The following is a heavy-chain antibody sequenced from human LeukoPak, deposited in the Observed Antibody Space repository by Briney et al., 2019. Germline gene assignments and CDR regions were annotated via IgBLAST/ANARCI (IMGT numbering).Heavy chain of an antibody. Sequence: GSSVKVSCKASGGTFSSYAISWVRQAPGQGLEWMGRIIPILGIANYAQKFQGRVTITADKSTSTAYMELSSLRSEDTAVYYCAARGYSYPDFDYWGQGTLVTVSS. CDR1: GGTFSSYA. CDR2: IIPILGIA. D-gene: IGHD5-18*01. J-gene: IGHJ4*02. V-gene: IGHV1-69*04. CDR3: AARGYSYPDFDY.